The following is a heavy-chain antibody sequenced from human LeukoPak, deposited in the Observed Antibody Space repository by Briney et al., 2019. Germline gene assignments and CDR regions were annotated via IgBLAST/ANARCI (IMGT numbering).Heavy chain of an antibody. CDR2: ISSSSSTI. Sequence: GGSLRLSCAASGFTFSSYSMNWVRQAPGKGLEWVSYISSSSSTIYYADSVKGRFTISRDNAKNSLYLQMNSLRAEDTAVYYCARDRGYSSGWYNFDYWGQGTLVTVSS. CDR3: ARDRGYSSGWYNFDY. V-gene: IGHV3-48*04. CDR1: GFTFSSYS. D-gene: IGHD6-19*01. J-gene: IGHJ4*02.